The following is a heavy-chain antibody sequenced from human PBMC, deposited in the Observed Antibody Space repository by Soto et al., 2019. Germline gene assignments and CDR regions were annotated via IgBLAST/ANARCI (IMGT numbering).Heavy chain of an antibody. CDR3: TRTIAVAGRDYYYYYGMDV. Sequence: PGGSLRLSCAASGFTFSGSAMHWVRQASGKGLEWVGRIRSKANSYATAYAASVKGRFTISRDDSKNTAYLQMNSLKTEDTAVYYCTRTIAVAGRDYYYYYGMDVWGHGPTVTVS. J-gene: IGHJ6*02. V-gene: IGHV3-73*01. CDR1: GFTFSGSA. CDR2: IRSKANSYAT. D-gene: IGHD6-19*01.